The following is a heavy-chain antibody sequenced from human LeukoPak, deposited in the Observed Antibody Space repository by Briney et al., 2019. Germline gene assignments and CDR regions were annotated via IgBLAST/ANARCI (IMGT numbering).Heavy chain of an antibody. CDR3: ARSSNLHYFDY. CDR2: TYYRSKWYN. V-gene: IGHV6-1*01. J-gene: IGHJ4*02. CDR1: GDSVSNNSAI. Sequence: NPSQTLSLTCAISGDSVSNNSAIWIWIRQSPSRGLQWLGRTYYRSKWYNDYAVSVKSRITLNVDTSKNQFPLQLNSVTPEDTAVYYCARSSNLHYFDYWSQGTQVTVSS.